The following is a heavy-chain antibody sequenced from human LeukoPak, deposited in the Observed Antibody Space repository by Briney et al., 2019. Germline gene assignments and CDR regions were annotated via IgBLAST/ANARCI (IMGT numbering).Heavy chain of an antibody. Sequence: GGSLRLSCAASGFTFSSYAMSWVRQAPGKGLEWVSAISGSGGSTYYADSVKGQFTISRDNSKNTLYLQMNSLRAEDTAVYYCAVPTTVTSIDYWGQGTLVTVSS. CDR3: AVPTTVTSIDY. CDR2: ISGSGGST. CDR1: GFTFSSYA. V-gene: IGHV3-23*01. D-gene: IGHD4-17*01. J-gene: IGHJ4*02.